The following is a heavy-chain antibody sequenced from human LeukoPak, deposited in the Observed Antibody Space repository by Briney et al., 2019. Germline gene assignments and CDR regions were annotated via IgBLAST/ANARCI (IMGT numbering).Heavy chain of an antibody. V-gene: IGHV3-23*01. CDR3: AETRGAAGTSYYYMDV. CDR2: ISVSGNT. CDR1: GFTLSSYA. Sequence: GGSLRLSCAASGFTLSSYAMSWVRQGPGKGLEWVSAISVSGNTYHADSVRGRFTISRDSSKNTLYLQMNSLRAGDAAVYYCAETRGAAGTSYYYMDVWGKGTTVTISS. D-gene: IGHD6-13*01. J-gene: IGHJ6*03.